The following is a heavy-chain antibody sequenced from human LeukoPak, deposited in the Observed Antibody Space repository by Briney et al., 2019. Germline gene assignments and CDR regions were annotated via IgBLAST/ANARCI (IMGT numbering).Heavy chain of an antibody. J-gene: IGHJ5*02. CDR3: ARGPITEDGSFHSPNA. CDR2: ITERGSE. Sequence: AETLSLPCAVSGVPFSGHYWSWIRQSPGKGLEWMAEITERGSEKYNPSPKSRVTISRDMSKNHNSLKVSSVTAADSAVYYCARGPITEDGSFHSPNAWGQGTLVTVSS. V-gene: IGHV4-34*01. CDR1: GVPFSGHY. D-gene: IGHD5-24*01.